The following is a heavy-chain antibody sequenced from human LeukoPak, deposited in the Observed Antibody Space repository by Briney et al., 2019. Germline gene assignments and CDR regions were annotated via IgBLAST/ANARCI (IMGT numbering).Heavy chain of an antibody. D-gene: IGHD6-19*01. CDR3: ARVRWWLVNTKYYYYMDV. CDR2: INHSGST. Sequence: SETLSLTCAVYGGSFSGYYWSWIRQPPGKGLEWIGEINHSGSTNYNPSLKSRVTISVDTSKNQFSLKLSSVTAADTAVYYCARVRWWLVNTKYYYYMDVWGKGTTVTVSS. J-gene: IGHJ6*03. V-gene: IGHV4-34*01. CDR1: GGSFSGYY.